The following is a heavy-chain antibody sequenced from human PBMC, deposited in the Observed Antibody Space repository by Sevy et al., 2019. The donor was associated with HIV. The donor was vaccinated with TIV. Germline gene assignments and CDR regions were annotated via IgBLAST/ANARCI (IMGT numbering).Heavy chain of an antibody. V-gene: IGHV3-21*01. CDR3: ARGPPDGSYDYFDY. CDR2: ISGLSNYI. J-gene: IGHJ4*02. Sequence: GGSLRLSCAASGFTFSSYNMNWVRQAPGKGLEWVSSISGLSNYIYYADSMKGRFTISRDNAKNSLYLQMNSLRVEDTAVYYCARGPPDGSYDYFDYWGQGTLVTVSS. CDR1: GFTFSSYN. D-gene: IGHD1-26*01.